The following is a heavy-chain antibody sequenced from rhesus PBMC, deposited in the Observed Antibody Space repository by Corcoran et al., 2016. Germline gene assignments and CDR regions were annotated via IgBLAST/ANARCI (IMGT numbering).Heavy chain of an antibody. CDR1: GFSLSTSGMG. V-gene: IGHV2S1*01. CDR3: ARVTTGPCDY. D-gene: IGHD4-29*01. Sequence: QVTLKESGPALVKPTQTLTLTCTFSGFSLSTSGMGLGWIRQPPGKALKWLARIYWDDDKYYRTTQKSRRTITKETSKNQVVLTMTNMDPVDTATYYCARVTTGPCDYWGQGVLVTVSS. CDR2: IYWDDDK. J-gene: IGHJ4*01.